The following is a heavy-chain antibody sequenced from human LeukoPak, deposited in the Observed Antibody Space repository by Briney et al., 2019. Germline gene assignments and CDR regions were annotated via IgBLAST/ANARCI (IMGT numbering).Heavy chain of an antibody. D-gene: IGHD1-1*01. J-gene: IGHJ4*02. V-gene: IGHV3-21*01. Sequence: PGGSLRLSCAASGFTFSSYTMNWVRQAPGKGLEWVSSISSSLDYIFYADSVKGRFTISRDNAKNSLYLQMNSLRAEDTAVYYCARLFRDVTTFDYWGQGTLVTVSS. CDR2: ISSSLDYI. CDR1: GFTFSSYT. CDR3: ARLFRDVTTFDY.